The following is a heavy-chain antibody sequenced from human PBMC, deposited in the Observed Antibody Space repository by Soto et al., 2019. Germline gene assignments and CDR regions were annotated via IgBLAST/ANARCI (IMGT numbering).Heavy chain of an antibody. CDR2: ISAYNGNT. V-gene: IGHV1-18*01. CDR3: ARADVLYSSSCAEPFDI. J-gene: IGHJ3*02. Sequence: QVQLVQSGAEVKKPGASVKVSCKASGYTFTSYGISWVRQAPGQGLEWMGWISAYNGNTNYAQKLQGRVTMTTDTSTSTAYMELRSLRSDDTAVYYCARADVLYSSSCAEPFDIWGQGTMVTVSS. D-gene: IGHD6-6*01. CDR1: GYTFTSYG.